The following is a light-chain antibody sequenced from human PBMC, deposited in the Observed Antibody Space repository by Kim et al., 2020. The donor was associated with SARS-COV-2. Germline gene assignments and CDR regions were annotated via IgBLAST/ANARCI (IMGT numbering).Light chain of an antibody. Sequence: DIQMTQSPSSLSASVGDRVTITCQASQDISNYLNWYQQKPGKAPKLLIYDASNLETGVPSRFSGSGSGTDFTFTISSLQPEDIATYYCHRYDNLPFTFGPGTKVDIK. CDR2: DAS. CDR3: HRYDNLPFT. CDR1: QDISNY. V-gene: IGKV1-33*01. J-gene: IGKJ3*01.